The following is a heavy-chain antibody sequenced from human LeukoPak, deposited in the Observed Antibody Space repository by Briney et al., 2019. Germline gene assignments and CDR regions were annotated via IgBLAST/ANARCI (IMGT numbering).Heavy chain of an antibody. V-gene: IGHV4-39*01. J-gene: IGHJ4*02. CDR2: IYYSGST. CDR3: ARHSGGGSSSSSLYYFDY. Sequence: NPAETLSLTCTVSGGSISSSSYYWGWIRQPPGKGLEWIGSIYYSGSTYYNPSLKSRVTISVDTSKNQFSLKLSSVTAADTAVYYCARHSGGGSSSSSLYYFDYWGQGTLVTVSS. D-gene: IGHD6-6*01. CDR1: GGSISSSSYY.